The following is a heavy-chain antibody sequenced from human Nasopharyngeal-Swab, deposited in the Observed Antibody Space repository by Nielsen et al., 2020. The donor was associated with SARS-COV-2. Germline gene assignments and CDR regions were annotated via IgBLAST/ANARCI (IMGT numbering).Heavy chain of an antibody. V-gene: IGHV1-46*01. CDR3: ARCRDGYNYFDY. J-gene: IGHJ4*02. Sequence: ASVKVSCKASGYTFTSYYMHWVRQAPGQGLEWMGIINPSGGSTNYAQKFQGRVTITADKSTSTAYMELSSLRSEDTAVYYCARCRDGYNYFDYWGQGTLVTVSS. CDR2: INPSGGST. D-gene: IGHD5-24*01. CDR1: GYTFTSYY.